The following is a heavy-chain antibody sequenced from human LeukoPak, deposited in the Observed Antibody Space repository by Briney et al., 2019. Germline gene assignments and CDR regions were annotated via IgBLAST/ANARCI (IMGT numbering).Heavy chain of an antibody. CDR1: GDSISSYY. Sequence: SETLSLTCTVSGDSISSYYWSWLRQPPGKGLEWIGYIYDSGSTNYNPSLKSRVTMSVDTSKNQFSLKVSSVTAADTAVYYCARGRGYNYGVFDYWGQGALVTVSS. J-gene: IGHJ4*02. CDR2: IYDSGST. CDR3: ARGRGYNYGVFDY. V-gene: IGHV4-59*01. D-gene: IGHD5-18*01.